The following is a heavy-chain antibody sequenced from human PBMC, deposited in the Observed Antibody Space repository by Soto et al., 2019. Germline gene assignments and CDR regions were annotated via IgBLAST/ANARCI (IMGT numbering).Heavy chain of an antibody. V-gene: IGHV3-72*01. D-gene: IGHD1-20*01. CDR3: VSLWSVTGSRDY. CDR1: GLTFSDHY. Sequence: EVQLVESGGGLVQPGGSLRLSCAVSGLTFSDHYMGWVRQAPGKGLDWVGRIRDRVHSYSTEYAASVKGRFTITRDDSRNSLYLQMNSLKMEDTAVFYCVSLWSVTGSRDYWGRGTLVTVSS. J-gene: IGHJ4*02. CDR2: IRDRVHSYST.